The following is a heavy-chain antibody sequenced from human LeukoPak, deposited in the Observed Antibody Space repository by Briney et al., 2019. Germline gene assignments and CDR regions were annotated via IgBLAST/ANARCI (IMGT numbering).Heavy chain of an antibody. V-gene: IGHV4-39*01. Sequence: PSETLSLTCTVSGGSVSSTSYYWGWIRQSPGRGLEWIGTIYYSWSTYHNPSLKSRLTISVDTSKNQFSLKLSSVTAADTAVYYCARHSITAGTEYAFDIWGQGTMVTVSS. J-gene: IGHJ3*02. D-gene: IGHD6-13*01. CDR1: GGSVSSTSYY. CDR3: ARHSITAGTEYAFDI. CDR2: IYYSWST.